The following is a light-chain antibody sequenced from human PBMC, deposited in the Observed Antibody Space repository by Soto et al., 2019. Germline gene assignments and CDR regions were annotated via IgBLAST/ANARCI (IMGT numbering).Light chain of an antibody. V-gene: IGKV1-5*01. CDR2: DAS. Sequence: DIQMTQSPSTLSASVGDRVTITCRASQRINNWLAWYQQKPGKAPKLLIIDASSLESGVPPRFSGSGSGTEFTLTISSLQPDDFGTYFCQQYKENSPWTFGQGTKVEIK. J-gene: IGKJ1*01. CDR3: QQYKENSPWT. CDR1: QRINNW.